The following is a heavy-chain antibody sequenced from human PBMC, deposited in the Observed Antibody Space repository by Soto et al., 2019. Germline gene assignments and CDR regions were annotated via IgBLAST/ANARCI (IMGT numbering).Heavy chain of an antibody. D-gene: IGHD3-3*01. V-gene: IGHV3-23*01. CDR3: AKDSWAIFGVPAGEYYAMDV. CDR2: ISGSGGTT. CDR1: GFSLANYS. J-gene: IGHJ6*02. Sequence: GGSLRLSCLASGFSLANYSMSWVRQAPGEGLGWVADISGSGGTTYYSDSVKGRFTISRDNSKNTVYLQMNDLRVEDAAEYFCAKDSWAIFGVPAGEYYAMDVWGQGTTVTVSS.